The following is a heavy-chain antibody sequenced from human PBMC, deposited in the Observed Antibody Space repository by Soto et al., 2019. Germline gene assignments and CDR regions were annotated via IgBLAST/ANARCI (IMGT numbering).Heavy chain of an antibody. V-gene: IGHV3-30*03. J-gene: IGHJ4*02. CDR1: GFTLSSYG. CDR3: TRDISSRYFDS. Sequence: GGSLRLSCAASGFTLSSYGMHWVRQAPGKGLEWVAIISYDGSNTYYADSVKGRFTVSRDNSKNTLHLQMNSLRAEDTAMYYCTRDISSRYFDSWGQGAQVTVSS. D-gene: IGHD6-13*01. CDR2: ISYDGSNT.